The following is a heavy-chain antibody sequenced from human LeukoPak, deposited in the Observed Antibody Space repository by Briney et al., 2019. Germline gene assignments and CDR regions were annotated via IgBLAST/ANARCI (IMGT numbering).Heavy chain of an antibody. D-gene: IGHD6-6*01. CDR3: ARHQGQYSSSSGFDP. Sequence: SETLSLTCAVYGGSFSGYYWSWIRQPPGKGLEWIGEINHSGSTIYNPSLKSRVTISVDTSKNQFSLKLSSVTAADTAVYYCARHQGQYSSSSGFDPWGQGTLVTVSS. V-gene: IGHV4-34*01. J-gene: IGHJ5*02. CDR2: INHSGST. CDR1: GGSFSGYY.